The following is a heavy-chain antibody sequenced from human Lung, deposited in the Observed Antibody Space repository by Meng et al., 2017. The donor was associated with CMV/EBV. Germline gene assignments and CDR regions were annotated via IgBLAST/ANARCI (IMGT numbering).Heavy chain of an antibody. CDR3: ARAEADTGNFDY. CDR1: GGPSSRYY. V-gene: IGHV4-4*07. D-gene: IGHD6-19*01. CDR2: IYTSGTT. J-gene: IGHJ4*02. Sequence: VQLEDSGPGRVEPSETRSLTCTVSGGPSSRYYWSWIRQSAGKGLEWIGRIYTSGTTIYNPSLKSRLTLSLDTSKNQFSLKLNSVTAADTAVYYCARAEADTGNFDYWGQGTLVTVSS.